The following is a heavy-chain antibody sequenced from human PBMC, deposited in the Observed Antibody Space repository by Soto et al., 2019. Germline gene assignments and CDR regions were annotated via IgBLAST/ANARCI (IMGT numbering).Heavy chain of an antibody. Sequence: QVQLQQWGAGLLKPSETLSLTCAVYGGSFSGYYWSWIRQPPGKGLAWIGEINHSGSTNYNPSLKSRVTISVETSKNQFSLKLSSVTAADTAVYYCARDGYCSGGSCHKDAFDIWGQGTMVTVSS. J-gene: IGHJ3*02. CDR3: ARDGYCSGGSCHKDAFDI. CDR2: INHSGST. CDR1: GGSFSGYY. V-gene: IGHV4-34*01. D-gene: IGHD2-15*01.